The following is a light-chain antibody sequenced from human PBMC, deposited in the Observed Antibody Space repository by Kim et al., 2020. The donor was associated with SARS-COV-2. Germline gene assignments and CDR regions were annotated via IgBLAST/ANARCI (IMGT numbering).Light chain of an antibody. CDR1: QGISSY. CDR2: AAS. Sequence: ASTGDRVTITCRASQGISSYLAWYQQKPGKAPKLLIYAASTLQSGVPSRFSGSGSGTDFTLTISCLQSEDFATYYCQQYYSYPPTYGQGTKVDI. CDR3: QQYYSYPPT. J-gene: IGKJ1*01. V-gene: IGKV1-8*01.